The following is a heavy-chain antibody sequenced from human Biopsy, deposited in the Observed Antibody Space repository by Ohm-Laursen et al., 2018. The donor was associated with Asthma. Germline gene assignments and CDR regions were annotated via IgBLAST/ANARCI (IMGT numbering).Heavy chain of an antibody. CDR2: VSHTGST. V-gene: IGHV4-59*11. Sequence: GTLSLTCIVSGGSIGSHDWTWIRLPPGKGLEYIGDVSHTGSTNYNPSLKSRVTMSLDTSKNQFSLRLTSVTPADTAVYYCARLADCSGGACYSYGWFDPWGQGTRVTVSS. CDR3: ARLADCSGGACYSYGWFDP. J-gene: IGHJ5*02. D-gene: IGHD2-15*01. CDR1: GGSIGSHD.